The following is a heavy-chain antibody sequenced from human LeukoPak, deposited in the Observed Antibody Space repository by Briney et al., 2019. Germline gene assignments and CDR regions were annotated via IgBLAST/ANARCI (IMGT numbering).Heavy chain of an antibody. D-gene: IGHD3-22*01. CDR1: GFTFSSYG. Sequence: VRSLRLSCAASGFTFSSYGMHWVRQAPGKGLEWVAVIWYDGSNKYYADSVKGRFTISRDNSKNTLYLQMNSLRAEDTAVYYCAANYYDSSGFDYWGQGTLVTVSS. V-gene: IGHV3-33*01. J-gene: IGHJ4*02. CDR2: IWYDGSNK. CDR3: AANYYDSSGFDY.